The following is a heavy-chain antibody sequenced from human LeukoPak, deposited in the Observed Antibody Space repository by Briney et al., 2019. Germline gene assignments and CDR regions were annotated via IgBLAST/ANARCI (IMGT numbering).Heavy chain of an antibody. CDR2: INHSGHT. CDR3: ARHESDSSSAAFDS. CDR1: GGSFSGYF. J-gene: IGHJ3*01. V-gene: IGHV4-34*01. Sequence: SETLSLTCAVHGGSFSGYFWSWIRQSPGKGLEYIGEINHSGHTTYNPSLKSRVTISVDTSKNQFSLSMISVTAADTAVYYCARHESDSSSAAFDSWGQGTTVIVSS. D-gene: IGHD6-6*01.